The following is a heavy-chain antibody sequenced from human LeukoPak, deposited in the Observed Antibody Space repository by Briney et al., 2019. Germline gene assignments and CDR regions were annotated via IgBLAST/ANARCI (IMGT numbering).Heavy chain of an antibody. CDR3: ARVGDILTGYYLFDY. D-gene: IGHD3-9*01. CDR2: IYYSGST. CDR1: GGSISSYY. J-gene: IGHJ4*02. Sequence: SETLSLTCTVSGGSISSYYWSWIRQPPGKGLEWIGYIYYSGSTNYNPSLKSRVTISVDTSKNQFSLKLSSVTAADTAVYYCARVGDILTGYYLFDYWGQGTLVTASS. V-gene: IGHV4-59*01.